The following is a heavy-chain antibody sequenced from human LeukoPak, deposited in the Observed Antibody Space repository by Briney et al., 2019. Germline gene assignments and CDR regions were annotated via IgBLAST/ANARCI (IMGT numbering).Heavy chain of an antibody. Sequence: GGSLRLSCAASGFTFSSYGMHWVRQAPGKGLEWVAVIWYDGSNKYYAGSVKGRFTISRDNSKNTLYLQMNSLRAEDTAVYYCAKDGCGGDCYPDYWGQGTLVTVSS. D-gene: IGHD2-21*02. CDR2: IWYDGSNK. CDR3: AKDGCGGDCYPDY. J-gene: IGHJ4*02. V-gene: IGHV3-33*06. CDR1: GFTFSSYG.